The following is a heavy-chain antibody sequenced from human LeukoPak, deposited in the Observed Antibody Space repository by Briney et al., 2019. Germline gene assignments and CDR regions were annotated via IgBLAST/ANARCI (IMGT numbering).Heavy chain of an antibody. Sequence: ASVKVSCKASGYTFTSYSISWVRQAPGQGLEWMGWISAYNGNTNYAQKLQGRVTMTTDTSTSTAYMELRSLRSDDTAVYYCARDGYCSGGSCSRGDAFDIWGQGTMVTVSS. J-gene: IGHJ3*02. CDR3: ARDGYCSGGSCSRGDAFDI. V-gene: IGHV1-18*01. D-gene: IGHD2-15*01. CDR2: ISAYNGNT. CDR1: GYTFTSYS.